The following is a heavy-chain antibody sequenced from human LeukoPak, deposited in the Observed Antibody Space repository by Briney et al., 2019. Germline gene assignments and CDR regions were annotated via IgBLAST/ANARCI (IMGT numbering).Heavy chain of an antibody. D-gene: IGHD4-23*01. CDR3: ARDLGLYDYGGNVDY. Sequence: GGSLRLSCAASGFTFSSYSMNWVRQAPGKGLEWVSYISSSTRTIYYADSVKGRFTISRDNAKNSPYLQMNSLRAEDTAVYYCARDLGLYDYGGNVDYWGQGTLVTVSS. CDR2: ISSSTRTI. CDR1: GFTFSSYS. J-gene: IGHJ4*02. V-gene: IGHV3-48*04.